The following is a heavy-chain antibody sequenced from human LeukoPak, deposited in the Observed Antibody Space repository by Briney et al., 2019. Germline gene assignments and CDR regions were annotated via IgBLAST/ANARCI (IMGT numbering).Heavy chain of an antibody. Sequence: GGSLRLSCAASGFTFSNSWMSWVRQAPGKGLEWVANIKQDESEKNYVDSVKGRFTISRDNAKNSVYLQMNSLRVEDTAVYYCVRDETWNFGLSWYDGYDIWGQGTMVTVSS. CDR3: VRDETWNFGLSWYDGYDI. D-gene: IGHD1-7*01. CDR2: IKQDESEK. V-gene: IGHV3-7*01. J-gene: IGHJ3*02. CDR1: GFTFSNSW.